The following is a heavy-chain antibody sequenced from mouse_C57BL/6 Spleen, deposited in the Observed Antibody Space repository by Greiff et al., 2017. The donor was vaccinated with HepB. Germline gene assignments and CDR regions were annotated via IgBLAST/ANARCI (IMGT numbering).Heavy chain of an antibody. CDR3: ARDPDSSGYAFAY. CDR1: GFTFSSYA. J-gene: IGHJ3*01. CDR2: ISDGGSYT. V-gene: IGHV5-4*01. D-gene: IGHD3-2*02. Sequence: DVQLVESGGGLVKPGGSLKLSCAASGFTFSSYAMSWVRQTPEKRLEWVATISDGGSYTYYPDNVKGRFTISRDNAKNNLYLQMSHLKSEDTAMYYCARDPDSSGYAFAYWGQGTLVTVSA.